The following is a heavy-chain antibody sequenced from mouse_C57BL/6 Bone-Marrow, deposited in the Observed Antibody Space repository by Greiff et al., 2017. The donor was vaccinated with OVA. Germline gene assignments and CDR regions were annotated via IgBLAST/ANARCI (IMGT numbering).Heavy chain of an antibody. CDR1: GYTFTSYG. V-gene: IGHV1-81*01. J-gene: IGHJ4*01. D-gene: IGHD1-2*01. Sequence: QVQLQQSGAELARPGASVKLSCKASGYTFTSYGISWVKQRTGQGLEWIGEIYPRSGNTYYNEKFKGKATLTADTSSSTAYMELRSLPSEDSAVFFCARSLRRKDYSAMDYWGQGTSVTVSS. CDR2: IYPRSGNT. CDR3: ARSLRRKDYSAMDY.